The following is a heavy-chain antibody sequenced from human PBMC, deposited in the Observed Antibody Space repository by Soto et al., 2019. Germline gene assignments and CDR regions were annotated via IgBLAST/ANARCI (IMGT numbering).Heavy chain of an antibody. J-gene: IGHJ4*02. CDR3: ARDPSTGNADY. D-gene: IGHD3-9*01. V-gene: IGHV3-23*01. Sequence: EVHLLESGGDLVQPGGSLRLSCAASGFTFSTYALNCVRQSPGKGLEWVSTISSDGDSTYYVDSVKGRFTVSRDNSKNTMYLQMNSLRAEDTALYFCARDPSTGNADYWGQGTLVTVSS. CDR2: ISSDGDST. CDR1: GFTFSTYA.